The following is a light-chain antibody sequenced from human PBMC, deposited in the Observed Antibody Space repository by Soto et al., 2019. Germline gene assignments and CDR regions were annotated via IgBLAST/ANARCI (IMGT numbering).Light chain of an antibody. V-gene: IGLV2-14*01. Sequence: QSALTQPASMSGSPGQSITISCTGTSSDIGGYNYVSWYQQHPGKTPKLIIYEVGIRPSGVSNRFSGSKSGNAASLTISGLQAEDEADYYCSSYTISNTWVFGGGTKLTVL. CDR1: SSDIGGYNY. CDR3: SSYTISNTWV. CDR2: EVG. J-gene: IGLJ3*02.